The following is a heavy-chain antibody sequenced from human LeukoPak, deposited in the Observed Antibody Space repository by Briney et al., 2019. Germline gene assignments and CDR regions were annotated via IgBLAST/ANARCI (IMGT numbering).Heavy chain of an antibody. J-gene: IGHJ4*02. CDR1: GFTFGDYA. V-gene: IGHV3-49*04. Sequence: PGRSLRLSCTTSGFTFGDYAMTWVRQAPGKGLEWVGFIRNKAYGGTTEYAASVKGRFTISRDDSKSVAYLQMNSLKTEDTAVYYCTRGPHYGSGDYWGQATLVTVSS. CDR3: TRGPHYGSGDY. CDR2: IRNKAYGGTT. D-gene: IGHD3-10*01.